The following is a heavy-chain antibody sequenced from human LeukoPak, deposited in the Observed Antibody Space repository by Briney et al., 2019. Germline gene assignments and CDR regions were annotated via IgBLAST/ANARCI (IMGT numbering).Heavy chain of an antibody. D-gene: IGHD1-26*01. Sequence: SETLSLTCAVYVGSFSGYYWTWIRQPPGRGLEWIGEINYSGGTNYNPSLKSRVTISIDTSKNQFSLKLSSVTAADTAVYYCARRNVGTTFYYYYYMDVWGEGTTATVSS. J-gene: IGHJ6*03. CDR2: INYSGGT. V-gene: IGHV4-34*01. CDR3: ARRNVGTTFYYYYYMDV. CDR1: VGSFSGYY.